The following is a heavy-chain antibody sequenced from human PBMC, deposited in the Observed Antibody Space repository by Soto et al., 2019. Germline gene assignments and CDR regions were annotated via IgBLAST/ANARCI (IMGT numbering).Heavy chain of an antibody. V-gene: IGHV5-10-1*04. J-gene: IGHJ3*01. CDR1: GYSFTSYW. CDR2: IDPSDSYT. D-gene: IGHD6-6*01. Sequence: PGESLKISCKCSGYSFTSYWISLVRQMPGKGLEWMGRIDPSDSYTRYSPSFQGQVTISADKSFSTAYLQWSSLKASDTAMYYCARQEYSSWSPAFDFWGQGTMVTVSS. CDR3: ARQEYSSWSPAFDF.